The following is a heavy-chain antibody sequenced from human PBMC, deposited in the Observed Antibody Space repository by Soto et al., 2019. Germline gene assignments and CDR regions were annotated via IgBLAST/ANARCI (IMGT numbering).Heavy chain of an antibody. D-gene: IGHD5-18*01. J-gene: IGHJ3*01. V-gene: IGHV1-3*01. CDR3: ARDIQSVGPRANDALAV. CDR2: LNPDTGNT. Sequence: QVQLVQSGADLKKPGASVNISCTASGFTFRDNLINWVRQLPGQGSERMRWLNPDTGNTRYSETFQSKVTISRHPSARIAYLELSGLENEDTSLYFCARDIQSVGPRANDALAVWGQGTMITVSS. CDR1: GFTFRDNL.